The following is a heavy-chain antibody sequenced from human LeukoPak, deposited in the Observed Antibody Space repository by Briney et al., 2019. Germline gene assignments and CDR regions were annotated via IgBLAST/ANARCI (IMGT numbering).Heavy chain of an antibody. D-gene: IGHD3-9*01. Sequence: GASDKVSCKASGGTFSSYAISWVRQAPGQGLEWMGRIIPILGIANYAQKFEGRVTITADKSTSTAYMELSSLRSEDTAVYYCARGADILTGFYGMDVWGQGTTVTVSS. CDR2: IIPILGIA. CDR3: ARGADILTGFYGMDV. J-gene: IGHJ6*02. CDR1: GGTFSSYA. V-gene: IGHV1-69*04.